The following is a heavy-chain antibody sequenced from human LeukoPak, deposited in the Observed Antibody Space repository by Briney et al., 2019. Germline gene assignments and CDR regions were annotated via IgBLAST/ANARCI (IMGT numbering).Heavy chain of an antibody. CDR1: GFTVSSNY. CDR2: IYSGGST. CDR3: ARVLIGSSGSVDY. J-gene: IGHJ4*02. Sequence: GGSLRLSCAASGFTVSSNYMSWVRQAPGKGLEWVSVIYSGGSTYYADSVKGRFTISRDNSKNTLYLQINSLRAEDPAVYYCARVLIGSSGSVDYWGEGTLVGVSS. D-gene: IGHD3-22*01. V-gene: IGHV3-53*01.